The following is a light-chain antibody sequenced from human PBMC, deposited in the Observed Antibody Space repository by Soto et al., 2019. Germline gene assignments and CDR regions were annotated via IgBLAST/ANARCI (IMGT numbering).Light chain of an antibody. J-gene: IGLJ1*01. CDR3: SSYAGSNNFPYV. CDR2: EVS. V-gene: IGLV2-8*01. CDR1: SSDVGGYNY. Sequence: QSVLTQPPSASGSPGQSVTISCTGTSSDVGGYNYVSWYQQHPGKAPKLMIYEVSKRPSGVPDRFSGSKSGKTASLPVSGLQNEDEADYYCSSYAGSNNFPYVFGTGTKVTVL.